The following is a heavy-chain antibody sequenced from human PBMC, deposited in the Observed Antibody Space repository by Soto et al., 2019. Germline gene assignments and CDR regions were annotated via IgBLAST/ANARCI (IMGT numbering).Heavy chain of an antibody. Sequence: SETLSLTCNSSGGPLSSFYYSWIRQAPGKGLEWIGYIYYTGSTNYNPSLKSRVTMSVDTSKNQFSLKLTSVTAADTAVYLCAVTRGGAHPHDIWGQGTMVTVS. J-gene: IGHJ3*02. CDR3: AVTRGGAHPHDI. CDR2: IYYTGST. D-gene: IGHD2-21*02. V-gene: IGHV4-59*01. CDR1: GGPLSSFY.